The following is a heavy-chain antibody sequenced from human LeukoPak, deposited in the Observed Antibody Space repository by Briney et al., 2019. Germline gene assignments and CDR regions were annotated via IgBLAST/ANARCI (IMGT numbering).Heavy chain of an antibody. D-gene: IGHD3-10*01. J-gene: IGHJ4*02. V-gene: IGHV1-2*02. Sequence: ASVKVSCKASGYTFTGYYMHWVRQAPGQGLEWMGWINPNSGGTNYAQKFQGRVTMTRDTSISTAYMELSRLRSDDTAVYYCAREEGITMVRGVTLPFDYWGQGTLVTVSS. CDR2: INPNSGGT. CDR1: GYTFTGYY. CDR3: AREEGITMVRGVTLPFDY.